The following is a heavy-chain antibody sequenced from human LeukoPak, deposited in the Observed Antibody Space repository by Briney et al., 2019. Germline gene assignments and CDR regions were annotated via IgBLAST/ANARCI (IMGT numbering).Heavy chain of an antibody. CDR2: ISGRGGST. Sequence: GGSLRLSCAASGFTFSTYAMSWVRQAPGKGLERVSVISGRGGSTSYADSVKGRFTISRDNSKNTLYLQMNSLRDEDTAVYYCAKDWGYGSGSYYPAYWGQGTPVTVPS. CDR3: AKDWGYGSGSYYPAY. CDR1: GFTFSTYA. V-gene: IGHV3-23*01. J-gene: IGHJ4*02. D-gene: IGHD3-10*01.